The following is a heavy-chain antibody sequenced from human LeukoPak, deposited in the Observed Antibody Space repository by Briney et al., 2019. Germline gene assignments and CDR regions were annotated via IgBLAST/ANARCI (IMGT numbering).Heavy chain of an antibody. CDR1: GFTFSSYS. Sequence: GGSLRLSCAASGFTFSSYSMNWVRRAPGKGLEWVSSISSSSSYIHYADSVKGRFTISRDNAKNSLYLQMNSLRAEDTAVYYCARDSSGGDGYNYDYWGQGTLVTVSS. CDR2: ISSSSSYI. D-gene: IGHD5-24*01. CDR3: ARDSSGGDGYNYDY. V-gene: IGHV3-21*01. J-gene: IGHJ4*02.